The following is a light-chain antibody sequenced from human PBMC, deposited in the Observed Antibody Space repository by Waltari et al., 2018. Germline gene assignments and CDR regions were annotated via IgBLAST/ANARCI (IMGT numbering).Light chain of an antibody. V-gene: IGKV1-27*01. Sequence: DTQVTQSPSSLSASVGDRVTITCRASQGISNYLAWYQQKPGKVPKLLIYAASTLQSGVPSRFSGSGSGTDFTLTISSLQPEDVATYCCQKYNSAPPTFGEGTKVEIK. J-gene: IGKJ4*01. CDR3: QKYNSAPPT. CDR2: AAS. CDR1: QGISNY.